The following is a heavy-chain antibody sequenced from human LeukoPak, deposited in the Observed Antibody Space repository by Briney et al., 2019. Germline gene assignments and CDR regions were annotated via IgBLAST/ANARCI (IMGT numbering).Heavy chain of an antibody. CDR3: ARANGYGLLDC. Sequence: SETLSLTCTVSGGSISSYYWSWIRQPAGKGLEWIGRIYTSGNTYYNPSLKSRVTISIDTSKNQFSLKLSSVTAADTAVYYCARANGYGLLDCWGQGTLVTVSS. CDR2: IYTSGNT. J-gene: IGHJ4*02. CDR1: GGSISSYY. D-gene: IGHD5-18*01. V-gene: IGHV4-4*07.